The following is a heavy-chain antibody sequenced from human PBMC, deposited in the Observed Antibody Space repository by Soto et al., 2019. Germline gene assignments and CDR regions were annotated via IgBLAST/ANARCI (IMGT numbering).Heavy chain of an antibody. CDR2: FDPEDGET. CDR3: ATANTFGGVIAGDAFDI. D-gene: IGHD3-16*02. V-gene: IGHV1-24*01. J-gene: IGHJ3*02. Sequence: EASVKVSCKVSGYTLTELSMHWVRQAPGKGLERMGGFDPEDGETIYAQKFQGRVTMTEDTSTDTAYMEQSSLRSEDTAVYYCATANTFGGVIAGDAFDIWGQGTMVTVSS. CDR1: GYTLTELS.